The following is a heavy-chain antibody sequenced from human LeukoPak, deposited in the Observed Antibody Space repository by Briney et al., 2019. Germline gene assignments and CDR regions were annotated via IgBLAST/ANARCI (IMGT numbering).Heavy chain of an antibody. CDR2: IKSKSAGGTT. CDR3: TTDLGDYGDYIRA. D-gene: IGHD4-17*01. CDR1: GFTFNNAW. V-gene: IGHV3-15*01. J-gene: IGHJ4*02. Sequence: WGSLRLSCAASGFTFNNAWMSWIRQVPGKGLEWVGRIKSKSAGGTTDYPALVKGRFIISRDDSKNMLYLQMNSLKIEDTAVYYCTTDLGDYGDYIRAWGQGTLVTVSS.